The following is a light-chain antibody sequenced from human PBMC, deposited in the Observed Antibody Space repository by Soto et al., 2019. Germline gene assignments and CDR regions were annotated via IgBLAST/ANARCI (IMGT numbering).Light chain of an antibody. J-gene: IGLJ2*01. CDR3: SSYTISGTRV. CDR2: DVT. V-gene: IGLV2-14*01. Sequence: QYALTQPASVSGSPGQSITISCTGTSSDVGAYNYVSWYQQHPGKAPKVMIYDVTNRPSGVSNRFSGSKSGNTASLTISGLQAEDEADYYCSSYTISGTRVFGGGTKVTVL. CDR1: SSDVGAYNY.